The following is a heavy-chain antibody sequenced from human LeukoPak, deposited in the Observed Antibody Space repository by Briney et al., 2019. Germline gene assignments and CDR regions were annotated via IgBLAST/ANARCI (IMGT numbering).Heavy chain of an antibody. J-gene: IGHJ6*02. CDR3: ARSTVTTFSYYYYGMDV. D-gene: IGHD4-17*01. CDR2: MNPNSGNT. V-gene: IGHV1-8*01. CDR1: GYTFTSYD. Sequence: ASVKVSCKASGYTFTSYDNNWVRQATGQGLEWMGWMNPNSGNTGYAQKFQGRVTMTRNTSISTAYMELSSLRSEDTAVYYCARSTVTTFSYYYYGMDVWGQGTTVTVSS.